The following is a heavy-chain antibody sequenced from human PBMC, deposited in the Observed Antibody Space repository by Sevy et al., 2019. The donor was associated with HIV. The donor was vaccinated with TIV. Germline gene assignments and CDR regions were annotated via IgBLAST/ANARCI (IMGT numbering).Heavy chain of an antibody. CDR1: GFTFSTYS. Sequence: GGSLRLSCAGFGFTFSTYSMNWVRQAPGKGLEWISFISGSSNYIYYADSVKGRFTISRDNVKDSLYLQMNSLRVEDTAVYFCARDGKAWYLLNYWGQGTLVTVSS. D-gene: IGHD1-26*01. V-gene: IGHV3-21*01. J-gene: IGHJ4*02. CDR3: ARDGKAWYLLNY. CDR2: ISGSSNYI.